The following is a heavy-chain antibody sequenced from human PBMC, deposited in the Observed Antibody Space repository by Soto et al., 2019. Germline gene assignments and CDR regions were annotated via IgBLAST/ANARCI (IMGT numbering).Heavy chain of an antibody. CDR1: GGSISSSSYY. CDR3: AREVKEGDEQWLVTPFDY. V-gene: IGHV4-39*02. Sequence: SETLSLTCTVSGGSISSSSYYWGWIRQPPGKGLEWIGSIYYSGSTYYNPSLKSRVTISVDTSKNQFSLKLSSVTAADTAVYYCAREVKEGDEQWLVTPFDYWGQGTLVTVS. D-gene: IGHD6-19*01. CDR2: IYYSGST. J-gene: IGHJ4*02.